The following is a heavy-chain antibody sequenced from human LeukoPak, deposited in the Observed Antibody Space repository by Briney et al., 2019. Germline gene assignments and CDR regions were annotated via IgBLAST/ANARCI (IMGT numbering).Heavy chain of an antibody. V-gene: IGHV4-34*01. J-gene: IGHJ4*02. CDR1: GGSFSGYY. Sequence: PSETLSLTCAVYGGSFSGYYWSWIRQPPGKGLEWIGEINHSGSTNYNPSLKSRVTISVDTSKNQFSLKLSSVTAADTAVYYCARALYYYGSATTWWGQGTLVTVSS. D-gene: IGHD3-10*01. CDR3: ARALYYYGSATTW. CDR2: INHSGST.